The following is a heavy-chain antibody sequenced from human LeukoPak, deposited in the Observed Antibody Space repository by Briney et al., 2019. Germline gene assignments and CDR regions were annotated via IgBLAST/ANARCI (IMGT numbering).Heavy chain of an antibody. CDR2: INPNSGGT. V-gene: IGHV1-2*02. J-gene: IGHJ4*02. CDR3: AREGVNWDHSVYYFDY. D-gene: IGHD7-27*01. Sequence: ASVKVSCKASGYTIIGYYMHWVGQAAGQGLEWMGWINPNSGGTNYAQNFQGRVTMTRDTSNSTAYMELSRRGSDATGVYYCAREGVNWDHSVYYFDYWGQGSLVTVSS. CDR1: GYTIIGYY.